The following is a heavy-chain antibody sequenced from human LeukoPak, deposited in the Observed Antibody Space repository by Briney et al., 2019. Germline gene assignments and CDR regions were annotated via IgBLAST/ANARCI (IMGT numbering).Heavy chain of an antibody. J-gene: IGHJ4*02. CDR3: ARVLWFGGIYYFDY. Sequence: QAGGSLRLSCAASGFSFRSFWMSWVRQAPGKGLEWVASIKEDGSDKYYVESAKGRFTISRENARNSLYLRMNSLRAEDTAVYYCARVLWFGGIYYFDYWGQGTLVTVSS. V-gene: IGHV3-7*04. D-gene: IGHD3-10*01. CDR2: IKEDGSDK. CDR1: GFSFRSFW.